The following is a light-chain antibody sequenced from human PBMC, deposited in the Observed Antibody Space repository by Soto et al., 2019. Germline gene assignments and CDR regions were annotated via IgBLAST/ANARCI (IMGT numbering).Light chain of an antibody. J-gene: IGLJ1*01. V-gene: IGLV2-14*01. CDR3: SSYTSSSTYV. CDR2: DVS. Sequence: QSVLTQPASVSGSPGQSITISCTGTSSVVGGYNYVSWYQQHPGKAPKLMIYDVSNRPSGVSNRFSGSKSGNTASLTVSGPQAEDEADYSCSSYTSSSTYVFGTGTKVTV. CDR1: SSVVGGYNY.